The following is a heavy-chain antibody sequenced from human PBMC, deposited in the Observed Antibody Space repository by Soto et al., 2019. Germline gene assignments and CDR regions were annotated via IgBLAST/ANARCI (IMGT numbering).Heavy chain of an antibody. D-gene: IGHD4-4*01. V-gene: IGHV3-30*03. Sequence: QVPVVESGGGVVQPGTSLRLSCAASGFAFTNYGFHWVRQAPGKGLEWVAHISNDGTKKFYADSVKGRFTISRDNSETTVYLHLTSLRPDDTALFYCARDVAMPTGLGLGYWGQGTLVTVSS. CDR1: GFAFTNYG. J-gene: IGHJ4*02. CDR2: ISNDGTKK. CDR3: ARDVAMPTGLGLGY.